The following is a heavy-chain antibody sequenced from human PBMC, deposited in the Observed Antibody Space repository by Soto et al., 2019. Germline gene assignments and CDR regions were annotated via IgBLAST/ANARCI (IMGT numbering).Heavy chain of an antibody. Sequence: TLSLTCFLSVYSVCRTSVTWNCMSQCPSRGLELLGRTYYRSEWYYDYAVSVKGRITINPDTSENQFSLQLNSVTPEDTAVYYCAVDSTSSYYFDHWGQGTLLTVYS. CDR2: TYYRSEWYY. J-gene: IGHJ4*02. CDR1: VYSVCRTSVT. V-gene: IGHV6-1*01. CDR3: AVDSTSSYYFDH. D-gene: IGHD4-4*01.